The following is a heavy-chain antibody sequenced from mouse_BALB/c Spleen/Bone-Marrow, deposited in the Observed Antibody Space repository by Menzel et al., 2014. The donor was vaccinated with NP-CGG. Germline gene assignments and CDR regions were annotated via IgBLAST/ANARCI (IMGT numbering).Heavy chain of an antibody. V-gene: IGHV14-3*02. J-gene: IGHJ3*01. CDR3: AMYYYGSSLFAY. D-gene: IGHD1-1*01. CDR1: GFNIKDTY. Sequence: VQLQQSGAELVKPGASVKLSCTASGFNIKDTYMHWVKQRPEQGLEWIGRIDPANGNTKYDPKFQGKATITADTSSNTAYLQLSSLTSDDTAVYYCAMYYYGSSLFAYWGQGTLVTVSA. CDR2: IDPANGNT.